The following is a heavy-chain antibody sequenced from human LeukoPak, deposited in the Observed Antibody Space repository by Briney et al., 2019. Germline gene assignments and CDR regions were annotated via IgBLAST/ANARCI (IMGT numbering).Heavy chain of an antibody. CDR1: GFTLRSYA. CDR2: ISDTGDKT. Sequence: TGGSLRFSCSASGFTLRSYAMGWVRQAPGEGLEWVSAISDTGDKTYYADSVKGRFTISRDNSRNTLYLQMSRLRAEDTALFYCAKMTDSTPYSSGTFDSWGQGTLVTVSS. D-gene: IGHD3-10*01. CDR3: AKMTDSTPYSSGTFDS. V-gene: IGHV3-23*01. J-gene: IGHJ4*02.